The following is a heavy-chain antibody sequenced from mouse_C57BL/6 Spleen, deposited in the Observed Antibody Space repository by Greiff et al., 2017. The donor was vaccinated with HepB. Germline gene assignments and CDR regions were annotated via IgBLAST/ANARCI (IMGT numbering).Heavy chain of an antibody. V-gene: IGHV1-26*01. CDR3: ARKLRAVDY. Sequence: VQLQQSGPELVKPGASVKISCKASGYTFTDYYMNWVKQSHGKSLEWIGDINPNNGGTSYNQKFKGKATLTVDKSSSTAYMELRSLTSEDSAVYYCARKLRAVDYWGQGTSVTVSS. J-gene: IGHJ4*01. D-gene: IGHD1-1*01. CDR2: INPNNGGT. CDR1: GYTFTDYY.